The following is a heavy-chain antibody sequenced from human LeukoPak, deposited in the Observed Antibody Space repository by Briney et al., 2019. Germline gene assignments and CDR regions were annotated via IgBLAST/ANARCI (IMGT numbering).Heavy chain of an antibody. D-gene: IGHD3-3*01. CDR3: ARDPYSFLEWLPRPYYYYGMDV. CDR2: IYTSGST. CDR1: GGSISSYY. Sequence: PSETLSLTCTVSGGSISSYYWSWIRQPAGKGLEWIGRIYTSGSTNYNPSLKSRVTMSVDTSKNQFSLKLSSVTAADTAVYYCARDPYSFLEWLPRPYYYYGMDVWGQGTTVTVSS. J-gene: IGHJ6*02. V-gene: IGHV4-4*07.